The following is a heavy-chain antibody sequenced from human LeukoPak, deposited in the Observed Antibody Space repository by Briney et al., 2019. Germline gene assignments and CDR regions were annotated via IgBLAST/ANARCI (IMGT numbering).Heavy chain of an antibody. CDR2: IYYSGST. CDR3: ARQVYYYGSGSPFLRVTFDI. D-gene: IGHD3-10*01. J-gene: IGHJ3*02. CDR1: GGSISSYY. V-gene: IGHV4-59*01. Sequence: SETLSLTCTVSGGSISSYYWSWLPQPPGKGLEWIGYIYYSGSTNYNPSLKSRVTISVDTSKNQFSLKLSSVTAADTAVYYCARQVYYYGSGSPFLRVTFDIWGQGTMVTVSS.